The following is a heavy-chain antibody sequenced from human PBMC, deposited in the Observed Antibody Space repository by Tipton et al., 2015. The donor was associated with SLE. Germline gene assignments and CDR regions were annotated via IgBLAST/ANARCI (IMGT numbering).Heavy chain of an antibody. CDR3: ARDLLELGYFDY. CDR1: GFTFSSYA. V-gene: IGHV3-23*01. J-gene: IGHJ4*02. D-gene: IGHD2-15*01. CDR2: ISGSGGST. Sequence: SLRLSCAASGFTFSSYAMSWVRQAPGKGLEWVSAISGSGGSTYYADSVKGRFTISRDNSKNTLYLQMNSLRAEDTAVYYCARDLLELGYFDYWGQGTLVTVSS.